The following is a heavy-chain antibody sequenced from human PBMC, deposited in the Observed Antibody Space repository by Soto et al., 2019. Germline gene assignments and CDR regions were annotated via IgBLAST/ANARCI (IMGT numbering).Heavy chain of an antibody. CDR1: GGSISSGGYY. V-gene: IGHV4-31*03. Sequence: QVQLQESGPGLVKPSQTLSLTCTVSGGSISSGGYYWSWIRQHPGKGLEWIGYIYYSGSTYYNPSLKSRVTISVDTSKNQFSLKLSSLTAADPAVYYCARAVGDYGDYYGMDVWGQGTTVTVSS. J-gene: IGHJ6*02. D-gene: IGHD4-17*01. CDR2: IYYSGST. CDR3: ARAVGDYGDYYGMDV.